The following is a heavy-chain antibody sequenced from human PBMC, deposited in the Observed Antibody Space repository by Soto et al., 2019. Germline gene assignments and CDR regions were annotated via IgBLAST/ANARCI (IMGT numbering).Heavy chain of an antibody. J-gene: IGHJ4*02. CDR3: AREMVRGVGSDY. CDR2: ISTYNGNT. Sequence: GAPVKVSCKASGYTFTSYGISWVRQAPGQGLEWMGWISTYNGNTKYAQKLQGRVTMTTDTSTSTAYMELRSLRSDDTAVFYCAREMVRGVGSDYWGQGTLVTVSS. CDR1: GYTFTSYG. V-gene: IGHV1-18*01. D-gene: IGHD3-10*01.